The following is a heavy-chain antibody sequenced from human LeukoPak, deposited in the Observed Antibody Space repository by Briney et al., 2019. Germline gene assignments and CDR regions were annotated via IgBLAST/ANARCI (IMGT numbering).Heavy chain of an antibody. CDR3: ARDIVGWLQSQSNYYYYMDV. CDR1: GFTFSSYS. CDR2: ISSSSSYI. Sequence: PGGSLRLSCAASGFTFSSYSMNWVRQAPGKGLEWVSSISSSSSYIYYADSVKGRFTISRDNAKNSLYLQMNSLRAEDTAVYYCARDIVGWLQSQSNYYYYMDVWGKGTTVTVSS. D-gene: IGHD5-24*01. J-gene: IGHJ6*03. V-gene: IGHV3-21*01.